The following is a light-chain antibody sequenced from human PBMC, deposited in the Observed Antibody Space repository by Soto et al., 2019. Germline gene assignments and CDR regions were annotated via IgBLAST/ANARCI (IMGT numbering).Light chain of an antibody. Sequence: QSALTQPRSLSGSPGQSVTISCTGTSSDVGGFNYVSWYQQHPGKAPKLVIYDVSKRPSGVPDRFSGSKSGNTASLTISGLQAEDEADNYCCSYAGSYTWVFGGGTKLTVL. J-gene: IGLJ3*02. CDR1: SSDVGGFNY. CDR2: DVS. CDR3: CSYAGSYTWV. V-gene: IGLV2-11*01.